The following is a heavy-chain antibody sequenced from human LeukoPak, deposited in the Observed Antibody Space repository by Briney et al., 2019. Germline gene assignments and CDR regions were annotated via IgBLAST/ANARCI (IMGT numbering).Heavy chain of an antibody. CDR2: INHSGST. CDR3: ANSAVARDDAFDI. J-gene: IGHJ3*02. D-gene: IGHD6-19*01. CDR1: GGSISRYY. Sequence: SETLSLTCTVSGGSISRYYWSWIRQPPGKGLEWIGEINHSGSTNYNPSLKSRVTISVDTSKNQFSLKLSSVTAADTAVYYCANSAVARDDAFDIWGQGTMVTVSS. V-gene: IGHV4-34*01.